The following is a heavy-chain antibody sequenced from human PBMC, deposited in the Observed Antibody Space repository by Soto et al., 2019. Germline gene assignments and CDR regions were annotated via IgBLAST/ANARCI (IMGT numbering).Heavy chain of an antibody. CDR2: ISYDGSNK. D-gene: IGHD3-10*01. Sequence: QVQLVESGGGVVQPGRSLRLSCAASGFTFSSYGMHWVRQAPGKGLEWVAVISYDGSNKYYADSVKGRFTISRDNSKNTPYLQMNSLRAEDTAVYYCAKDVYGTWSYYYYYYGMDVWGQGTTVTVSS. J-gene: IGHJ6*02. CDR1: GFTFSSYG. V-gene: IGHV3-30*18. CDR3: AKDVYGTWSYYYYYYGMDV.